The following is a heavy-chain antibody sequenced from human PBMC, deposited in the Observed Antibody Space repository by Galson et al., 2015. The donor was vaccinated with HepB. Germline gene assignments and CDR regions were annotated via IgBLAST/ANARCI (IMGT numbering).Heavy chain of an antibody. CDR3: AKDAAYYYGLDV. V-gene: IGHV3-23*01. J-gene: IGHJ6*01. Sequence: SLRLSCAASGFTFSSYAMSWVRQAPGKGLEWVSAIRGSGDRTHYADSVRGRFTISRDNSKNTAYLQINSLRAEDTAVYYCAKDAAYYYGLDVWGQGTTVTVSS. D-gene: IGHD6-25*01. CDR1: GFTFSSYA. CDR2: IRGSGDRT.